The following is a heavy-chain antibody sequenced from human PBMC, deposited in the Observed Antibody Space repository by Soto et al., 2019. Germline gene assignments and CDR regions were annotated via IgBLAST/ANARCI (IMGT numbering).Heavy chain of an antibody. CDR3: ALLTSGWYGDFDF. V-gene: IGHV3-21*01. CDR1: GFTFSSYS. Sequence: DVQLVESGGGLVKPGGSLTLSCAASGFTFSSYSLSWVRQAPGKGLEWVSSISSGHGDIYYADSVKGRFIGSRDNAKNLLFLQMNNLRVEDTAVYYCALLTSGWYGDFDFWGQGTLVTVS. D-gene: IGHD6-19*01. J-gene: IGHJ4*02. CDR2: ISSGHGDI.